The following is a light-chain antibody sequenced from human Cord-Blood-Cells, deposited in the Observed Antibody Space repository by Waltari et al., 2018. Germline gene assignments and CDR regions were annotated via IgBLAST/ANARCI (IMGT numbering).Light chain of an antibody. CDR3: QSYDSSNQV. V-gene: IGLV6-57*01. J-gene: IGLJ2*01. CDR1: SGSIASNY. CDR2: EDN. Sequence: NFMLTQPHSVSESPGKTVTISCTRSSGSIASNYVQWYQQRPGSSPTTVIYEDNQRPSGVPVLFSGSIDSSSNSASRTISGLKTEDEADYYCQSYDSSNQVFGGGTKLTVL.